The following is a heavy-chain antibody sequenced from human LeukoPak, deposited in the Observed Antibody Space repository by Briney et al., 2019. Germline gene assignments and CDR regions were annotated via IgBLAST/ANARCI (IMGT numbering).Heavy chain of an antibody. V-gene: IGHV4-38-2*02. CDR3: ARKKASLRSQKGAFDI. CDR2: IYHSGST. CDR1: GYPISSGYY. J-gene: IGHJ3*02. Sequence: SETLSLTCTVSGYPISSGYYWGWIRQPPGKGLEWIGSIYHSGSTYYNPSLKSRVTISVDTSKNQFSLKLSSVTAADTAVYYCARKKASLRSQKGAFDIWGQGTMVTVSS. D-gene: IGHD3-16*01.